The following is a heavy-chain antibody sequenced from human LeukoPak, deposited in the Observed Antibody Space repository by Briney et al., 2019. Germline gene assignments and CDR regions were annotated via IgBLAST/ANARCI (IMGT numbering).Heavy chain of an antibody. CDR1: GGSISSGDYY. Sequence: SETLSLTCTVSGGSISSGDYYWSWIRQPPGKGLEWIGYIYYSGSTYYNPSLKSRVTISVDTSKNQFSLKLSSVTAADTAVYHCARGAYDFWSGYQNWFDPWGQGTLVTVSS. J-gene: IGHJ5*02. CDR3: ARGAYDFWSGYQNWFDP. CDR2: IYYSGST. V-gene: IGHV4-30-4*01. D-gene: IGHD3-3*01.